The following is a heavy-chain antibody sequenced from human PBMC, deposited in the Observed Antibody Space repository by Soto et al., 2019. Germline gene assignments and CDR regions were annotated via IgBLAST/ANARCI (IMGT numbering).Heavy chain of an antibody. V-gene: IGHV3-30-3*01. CDR1: GFTFSSYA. J-gene: IGHJ4*02. Sequence: QVQLVESGGGVVQPGRSLRLSCAASGFTFSSYAMHWVRQAPGKGLEWVAVISYDGSNKYYADSVKGRFTISRDNFKNTLYLQMNSLRAEDTAVYYCASVRIAAGRPFDYWGQGTLVTVSS. CDR2: ISYDGSNK. D-gene: IGHD6-13*01. CDR3: ASVRIAAGRPFDY.